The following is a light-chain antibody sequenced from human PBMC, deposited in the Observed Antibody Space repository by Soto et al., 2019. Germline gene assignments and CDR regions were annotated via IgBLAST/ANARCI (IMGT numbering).Light chain of an antibody. J-gene: IGKJ1*01. CDR3: QQYGSPSWT. CDR2: GAS. CDR1: QSVSSD. V-gene: IGKV3-20*01. Sequence: EIVMTQSRATLSVSTGERATLSCLASQSVSSDLAWYQQKPGQAPRLLIYGASSRATGIPDRFSGSGSGTDFTLTISRLEPEDFAVYYCQQYGSPSWTFGQGTKVDIK.